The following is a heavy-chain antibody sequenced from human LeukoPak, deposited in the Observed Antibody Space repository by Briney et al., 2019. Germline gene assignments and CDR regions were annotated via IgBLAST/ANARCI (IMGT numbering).Heavy chain of an antibody. J-gene: IGHJ4*02. CDR3: ATEALDDSDSYFEY. D-gene: IGHD3-10*01. CDR2: FDPEDGET. V-gene: IGHV1-24*01. CDR1: GYTLTELS. Sequence: ASVKVSCKVSGYTLTELSMHWVRQAPGKGLEWMGRFDPEDGETIYAQTLQGRVTMTEDTPTDTAYMELSSLRSEDTAVYYCATEALDDSDSYFEYWGQGTLVTVSS.